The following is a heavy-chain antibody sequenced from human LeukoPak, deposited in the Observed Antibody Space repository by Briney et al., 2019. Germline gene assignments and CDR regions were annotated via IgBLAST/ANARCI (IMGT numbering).Heavy chain of an antibody. V-gene: IGHV3-30*14. CDR2: ISYGSNK. D-gene: IGHD1-26*01. CDR3: ARDRVNGSYGQGFAFDI. J-gene: IGHJ3*02. Sequence: PGGSLRLSCAASGFTFSSYAMHWVRQAPGKGLEWVAVISYGSNKYYADSVKGRFTISRDNSKNTLYLQMNSLRAEDTAVYYCARDRVNGSYGQGFAFDIWGQGTMVTVSS. CDR1: GFTFSSYA.